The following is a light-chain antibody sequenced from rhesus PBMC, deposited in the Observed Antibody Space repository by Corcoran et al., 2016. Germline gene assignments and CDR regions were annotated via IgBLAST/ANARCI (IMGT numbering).Light chain of an antibody. Sequence: QSVLTQPPSVFGAPGQRVTISCTGSSSNIEDYYVLWYQQLPGTAPKLLIYEANKRPSGISDQFSGSHSGTSASLTITGLQSEDEADYYCQSYDSSMSTYIFGAGTRLTVL. V-gene: IGLV1-85*01. CDR3: QSYDSSMSTYI. CDR2: EAN. J-gene: IGLJ1*01. CDR1: SSNIEDYY.